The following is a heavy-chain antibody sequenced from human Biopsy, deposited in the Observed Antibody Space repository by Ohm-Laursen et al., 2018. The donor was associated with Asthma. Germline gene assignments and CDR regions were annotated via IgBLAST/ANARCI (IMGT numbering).Heavy chain of an antibody. D-gene: IGHD7-27*01. V-gene: IGHV1-8*01. CDR2: LNPNIGNT. CDR1: GYTFINND. CDR3: ARGSKIGRPRLVLNWVRTDYYYSLDV. J-gene: IGHJ6*02. Sequence: ASVTVSCNTSGYTFINNDINWVRQAAGQGLEWMWWLNPNIGNTGYAQKFHGRVTMTRDTSINTVYMELSSLRSDDTAVYYCARGSKIGRPRLVLNWVRTDYYYSLDVWGQGTTVTVSS.